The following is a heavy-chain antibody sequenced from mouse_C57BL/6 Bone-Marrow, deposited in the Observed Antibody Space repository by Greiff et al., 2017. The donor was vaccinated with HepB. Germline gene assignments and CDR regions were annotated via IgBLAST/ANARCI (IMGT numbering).Heavy chain of an antibody. Sequence: EVQRVESGGGLVKPGGSLKLSCAASGFTFSSYAMSWVRQTPEKRLEWVATISDGGSYTYYPDNVKGRFTISRDNAKNNLYLQMSHLKSEDTAMYYCARDRRGYYGSSSYYFDYWGQGTTLTVSS. CDR3: ARDRRGYYGSSSYYFDY. J-gene: IGHJ2*01. D-gene: IGHD1-1*01. CDR1: GFTFSSYA. V-gene: IGHV5-4*01. CDR2: ISDGGSYT.